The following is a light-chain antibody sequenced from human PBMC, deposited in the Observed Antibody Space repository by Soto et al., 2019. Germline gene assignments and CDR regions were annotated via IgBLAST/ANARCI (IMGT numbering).Light chain of an antibody. CDR2: DAS. J-gene: IGKJ2*01. Sequence: IQLTQSPSSLSASVGDRVTITCRASQGISSYLAWYQQKPGKAPKLLIYDASTSQSGVPSRVGGSGSGTDFTLTISSLQPEDFATYYCQQLNSHPYTFGQGTKLEIK. V-gene: IGKV1-9*01. CDR1: QGISSY. CDR3: QQLNSHPYT.